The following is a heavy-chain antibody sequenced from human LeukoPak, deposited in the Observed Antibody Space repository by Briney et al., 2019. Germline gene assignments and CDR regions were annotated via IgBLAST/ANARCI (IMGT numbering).Heavy chain of an antibody. J-gene: IGHJ4*02. CDR1: GCTFSSYS. Sequence: GGSLRLSCAASGCTFSSYSRNWVRQAPGKGLEWFGYITSSSNTIYYADSVKRRFTISSDNAKNSLYLQTTSLRAEDTAVYYCARARGVGATNELFDYWGKGTLVTVSS. V-gene: IGHV3-48*04. CDR2: ITSSSNTI. D-gene: IGHD1-26*01. CDR3: ARARGVGATNELFDY.